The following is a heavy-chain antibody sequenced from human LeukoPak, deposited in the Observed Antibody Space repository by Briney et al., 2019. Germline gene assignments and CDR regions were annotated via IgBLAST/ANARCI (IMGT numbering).Heavy chain of an antibody. D-gene: IGHD5-18*01. V-gene: IGHV4-59*01. Sequence: SETLSLTCTVSGGSISGYYWSWIRQPPGKGLEWIGYIFSSGSTKYNPSPKSRVTISVDTSKNQFSLKLSSVTAADTAVYYCAREGYSYGYDYWGQGSLVTVSS. CDR2: IFSSGST. J-gene: IGHJ4*02. CDR1: GGSISGYY. CDR3: AREGYSYGYDY.